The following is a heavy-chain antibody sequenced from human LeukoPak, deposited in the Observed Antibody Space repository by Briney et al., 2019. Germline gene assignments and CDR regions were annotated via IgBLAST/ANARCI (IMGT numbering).Heavy chain of an antibody. CDR1: GFTFSSYA. CDR2: ISGSGGST. J-gene: IGHJ4*02. CDR3: ARTYYYDSSGYPPGIY. V-gene: IGHV3-23*01. D-gene: IGHD3-22*01. Sequence: GGSLRLSCAASGFTFSSYAMSWGRQAPGKGLEWVSAISGSGGSTYYADSVKGRFTISRDNSKNTLYLQMNSLRAEDTAVYYCARTYYYDSSGYPPGIYWGQGTLVTVSS.